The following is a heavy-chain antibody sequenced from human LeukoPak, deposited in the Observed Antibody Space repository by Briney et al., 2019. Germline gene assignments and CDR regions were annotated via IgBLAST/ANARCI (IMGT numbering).Heavy chain of an antibody. V-gene: IGHV1-2*02. CDR1: GYTFTDYY. CDR2: IIPNSGDT. CDR3: TRGGWLVK. D-gene: IGHD6-19*01. Sequence: VSVKVSCKASGYTFTDYYIHWVRQAPGQGLEWMGWIIPNSGDTSYAQKFQGRVTMTRDTSISSAYMELSRLRSDDTAVYYCTRGGWLVKWGQGTLVTVSS. J-gene: IGHJ4*02.